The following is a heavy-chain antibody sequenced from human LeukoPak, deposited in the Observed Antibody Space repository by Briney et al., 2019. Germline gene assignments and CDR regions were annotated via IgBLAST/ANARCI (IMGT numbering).Heavy chain of an antibody. CDR2: INPSGGST. D-gene: IGHD6-13*01. CDR1: GYTFTSYY. V-gene: IGHV1-46*01. J-gene: IGHJ4*02. Sequence: ASVKVSCKASGYTFTSYYMHWVRQAPGQGLEWMGIINPSGGSTSYAQKFQGRVTMTRDTSTSTVYMELSSLRSEDTAVYYCARAGGSSSWYGRDFYYFDYWGQGTLVTVSS. CDR3: ARAGGSSSWYGRDFYYFDY.